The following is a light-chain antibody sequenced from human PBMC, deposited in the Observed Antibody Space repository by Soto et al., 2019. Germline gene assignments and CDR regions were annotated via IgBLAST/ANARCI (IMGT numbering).Light chain of an antibody. V-gene: IGKV1-39*01. CDR3: QQSYSTPLT. Sequence: DIQTTQSPSSLSASLGDRVTITCRASQSISTSLNWYQQKPGEAPKLLIYGASSRQRGVSSTFSGSGSGTDFTLTISSLQPEDFAIYYCQQSYSTPLTFGGGTKVDIK. CDR2: GAS. J-gene: IGKJ4*01. CDR1: QSISTS.